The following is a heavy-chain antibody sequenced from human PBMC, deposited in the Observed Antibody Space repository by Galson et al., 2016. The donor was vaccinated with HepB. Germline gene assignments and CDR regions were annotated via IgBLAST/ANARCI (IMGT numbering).Heavy chain of an antibody. CDR3: AKDRGISYPLFGLDV. CDR1: GFTFDSYA. D-gene: IGHD2-21*01. CDR2: ISFNGGTT. J-gene: IGHJ6*02. Sequence: SLRLSCAASGFTFDSYALHWVRQAPGKGLEWASLISFNGGTTDHADSVKGRFTISKDNANRSLYLQMNSLRPEDTAVYYCAKDRGISYPLFGLDVWGRGTTVTVS. V-gene: IGHV3-9*01.